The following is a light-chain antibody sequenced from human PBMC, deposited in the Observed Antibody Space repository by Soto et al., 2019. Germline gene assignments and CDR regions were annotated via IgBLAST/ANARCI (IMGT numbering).Light chain of an antibody. CDR2: DVD. CDR3: SSYTSSSTVL. Sequence: QSALTQPASVSGSPGQSITISCTGTSSDVGTYNSVSWYQQHPGKAPKLMIYDVDIRPSGVSNRFSGSKSGNTASLTISGLPAEDEADYYCSSYTSSSTVLFGRGTKLTVL. CDR1: SSDVGTYNS. V-gene: IGLV2-14*01. J-gene: IGLJ2*01.